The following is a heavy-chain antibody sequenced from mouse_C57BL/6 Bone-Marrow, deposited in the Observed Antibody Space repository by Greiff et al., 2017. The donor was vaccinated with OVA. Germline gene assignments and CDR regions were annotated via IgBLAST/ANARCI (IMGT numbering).Heavy chain of an antibody. D-gene: IGHD1-1*01. V-gene: IGHV5-15*01. CDR3: ARYYGPYAMDY. CDR2: ISNLAYSI. Sequence: EVKLVESGGGLVQPGGSLKLSCAAPGFTFSDYGMAWVRQAPRKGPEWVAFISNLAYSIYYADTVTGRFTISSENAKNTLYLEMSSLRSEDTAMYYCARYYGPYAMDYWGQGTSVTVSS. J-gene: IGHJ4*01. CDR1: GFTFSDYG.